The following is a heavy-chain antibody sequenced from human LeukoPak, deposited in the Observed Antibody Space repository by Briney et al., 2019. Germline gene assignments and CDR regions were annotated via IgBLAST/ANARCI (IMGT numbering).Heavy chain of an antibody. CDR2: IGPYNGNT. CDR3: ARGSDIVVVPAAIPTLAFDI. CDR1: GYTFTSYG. Sequence: ASVKVSCKASGYTFTSYGINWVRQAPGQGLEWMGWIGPYNGNTKYAQKFQGRVTITTDESTSTAYMELSSLRSEDTAVYYCARGSDIVVVPAAIPTLAFDIWGQGTMVTVSS. V-gene: IGHV1-18*01. J-gene: IGHJ3*02. D-gene: IGHD2-2*02.